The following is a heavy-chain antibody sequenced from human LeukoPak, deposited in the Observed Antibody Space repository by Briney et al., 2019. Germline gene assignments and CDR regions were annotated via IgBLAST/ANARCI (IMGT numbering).Heavy chain of an antibody. V-gene: IGHV1-2*02. CDR2: INPNSGVT. Sequence: ASVNVSCKASGYTFTAYYMHWVRQAPGQGLEWMGWINPNSGVTNYAQQFQGRVTMTRDTSISTAYMELSRLRSDNTAVYYCASLGDSSAFYYVAGRGQGALVTVSS. D-gene: IGHD3-22*01. CDR1: GYTFTAYY. J-gene: IGHJ4*02. CDR3: ASLGDSSAFYYVAG.